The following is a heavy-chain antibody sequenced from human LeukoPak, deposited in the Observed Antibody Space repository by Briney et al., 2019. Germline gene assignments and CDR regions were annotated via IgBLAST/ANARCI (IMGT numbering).Heavy chain of an antibody. CDR3: ARDRIAVAGDDAFDI. D-gene: IGHD6-19*01. CDR2: INHSGST. CDR1: GGSFSGYY. J-gene: IGHJ3*02. Sequence: SETLSLTCAVYGGSFSGYYWSWIRQPPGKGLEWIGEINHSGSTNYNPSLKSRVTISVDTSKNQFSLKLSSVTAADTAVYYCARDRIAVAGDDAFDIWGQGTMVTVSS. V-gene: IGHV4-34*01.